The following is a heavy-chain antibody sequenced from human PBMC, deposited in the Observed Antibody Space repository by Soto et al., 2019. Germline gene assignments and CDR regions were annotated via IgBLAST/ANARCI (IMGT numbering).Heavy chain of an antibody. Sequence: QVQLVESGGDLVKRGGSLRLSCAASGYTFSDYYMSWIRQAPGKGLEWISYIDTSSTKIYYADSVKGRFTISRDHAKNSLYLEMNSLRDEDTAVYYCASHYDMWSGYLSPVDYWGQGTLVTVSS. CDR2: IDTSSTKI. CDR1: GYTFSDYY. J-gene: IGHJ4*02. CDR3: ASHYDMWSGYLSPVDY. V-gene: IGHV3-11*01. D-gene: IGHD3-3*01.